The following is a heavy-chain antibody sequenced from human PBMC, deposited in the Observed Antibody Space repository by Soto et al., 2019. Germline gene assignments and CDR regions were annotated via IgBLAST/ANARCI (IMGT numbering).Heavy chain of an antibody. CDR3: AKDRRAGGNSAFDFDY. Sequence: GSLRLSCAASGFKFSNYAMSWVRQAPGKGLEWVSLISATGGGTYYADSVKGRFTTSRDNSHNTLYLQVHSLTAEDTAVYYCAKDRRAGGNSAFDFDYWGQGAQVTVSS. D-gene: IGHD3-16*01. J-gene: IGHJ4*02. CDR1: GFKFSNYA. V-gene: IGHV3-23*01. CDR2: ISATGGGT.